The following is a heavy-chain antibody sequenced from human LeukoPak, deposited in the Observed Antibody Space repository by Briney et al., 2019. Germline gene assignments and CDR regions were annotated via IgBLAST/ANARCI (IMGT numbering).Heavy chain of an antibody. CDR3: AKYSQLLSGYYFDF. D-gene: IGHD2-2*01. CDR2: ISGSGGSA. Sequence: GGSLRLSCAASGFTFSSYGMHWVRQAPGKGLEWVSAISGSGGSAYYADSVKGRFTISRDNSKNTLYLQMNSLRAEDTAIYYCAKYSQLLSGYYFDFWGQGTLVTVSS. V-gene: IGHV3-23*01. J-gene: IGHJ4*02. CDR1: GFTFSSYG.